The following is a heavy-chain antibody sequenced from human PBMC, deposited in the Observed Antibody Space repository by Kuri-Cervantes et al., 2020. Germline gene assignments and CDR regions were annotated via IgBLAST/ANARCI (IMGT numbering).Heavy chain of an antibody. CDR3: ARELQTRNYFDY. Sequence: ASVKVSCKASGYTFTSYTLHWVRQAPGQGLEWMGWINAGNVNTKYSQKFQGRVTITRDTSASTAYMELSSQRSEDTAVYYCARELQTRNYFDYWGQGTLVTVSS. V-gene: IGHV1-3*01. CDR2: INAGNVNT. CDR1: GYTFTSYT. J-gene: IGHJ4*02. D-gene: IGHD4-11*01.